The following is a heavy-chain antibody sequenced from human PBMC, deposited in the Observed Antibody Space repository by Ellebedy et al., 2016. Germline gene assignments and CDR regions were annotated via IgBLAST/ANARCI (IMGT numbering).Heavy chain of an antibody. D-gene: IGHD2-21*01. V-gene: IGHV3-23*01. Sequence: GESLKISXAASGFMFRSFFMSWVRQAPGKGLEWVATISGAGGDSYFADSVRGRFTISRDNSANTLYLQMSSLRSEDTALYYCRQGHYSHYWGQGTLVTVSS. CDR2: ISGAGGDS. CDR1: GFMFRSFF. J-gene: IGHJ4*02. CDR3: RQGHYSHY.